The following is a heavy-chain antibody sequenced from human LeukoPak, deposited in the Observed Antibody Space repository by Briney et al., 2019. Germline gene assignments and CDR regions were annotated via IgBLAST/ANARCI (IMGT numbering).Heavy chain of an antibody. CDR1: GGSISSHY. Sequence: SETLSLTCTVSGGSISSHYWSWIRQPPGKGLEWIGYIYYSGSTNYNPSLKSRVTISGDTSKNQFSLKLSSVTAADTAVYYCARGGRETYYDFWSGYFDYWGQGTLVTVSS. CDR2: IYYSGST. D-gene: IGHD3-3*01. CDR3: ARGGRETYYDFWSGYFDY. J-gene: IGHJ4*02. V-gene: IGHV4-59*11.